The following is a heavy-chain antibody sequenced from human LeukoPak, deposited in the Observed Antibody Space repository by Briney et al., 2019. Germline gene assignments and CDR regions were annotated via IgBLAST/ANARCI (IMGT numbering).Heavy chain of an antibody. J-gene: IGHJ4*02. V-gene: IGHV3-21*01. CDR2: ISSSSSYI. CDR3: ARALYYYDSSGMQAYYFDY. D-gene: IGHD3-22*01. CDR1: GFTFSSYS. Sequence: PGGSLRLSCAASGFTFSSYSMNWVRQAPGKGLEWVSSISSSSSYIYYADSVKGRFTISRDNAKNSLYLQMNSLRAEGTAVYYCARALYYYDSSGMQAYYFDYWGQGNLVTVSS.